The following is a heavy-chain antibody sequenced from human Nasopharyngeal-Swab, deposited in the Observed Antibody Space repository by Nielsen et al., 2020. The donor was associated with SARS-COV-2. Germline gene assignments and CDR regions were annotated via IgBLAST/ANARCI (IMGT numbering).Heavy chain of an antibody. CDR2: ISSSSSYI. CDR3: ARALRWGAFDI. V-gene: IGHV3-21*01. J-gene: IGHJ3*02. CDR1: GFTFSSYS. Sequence: GGSLRLSCAASGFTFSSYSMNWVRQAPGKGLEWVSSISSSSSYIYYADSVKGRFTISRDNAKNSLYPQMNSLRAEDTAVYYCARALRWGAFDIWGQGTMVTVSS. D-gene: IGHD4-23*01.